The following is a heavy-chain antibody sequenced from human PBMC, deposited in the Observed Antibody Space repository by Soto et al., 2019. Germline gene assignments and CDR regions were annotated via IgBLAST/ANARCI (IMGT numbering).Heavy chain of an antibody. J-gene: IGHJ4*02. CDR3: GKSRSFSGNFVEDY. CDR2: ISGSGGRA. Sequence: EVQLLQSGGGLVQPGGSLTLSCAASGFPFDSYAMTWVRQAPGKGLEWVSSISGSGGRAYYADSVKGRLTISRDSSKNTLYLQINSLRPDDTAVYYCGKSRSFSGNFVEDYWGQGTLVTVSS. D-gene: IGHD2-21*02. V-gene: IGHV3-23*01. CDR1: GFPFDSYA.